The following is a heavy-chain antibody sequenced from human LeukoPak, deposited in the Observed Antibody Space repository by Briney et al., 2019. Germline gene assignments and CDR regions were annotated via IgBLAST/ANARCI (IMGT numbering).Heavy chain of an antibody. J-gene: IGHJ6*02. D-gene: IGHD2-2*01. CDR3: ARRNKYQLLLPPERYGMDV. Sequence: SETLSLTCAVYGGSFSGYYWSWIRQPPGKGLEWIGEINHSGSTNYNPSLKSRVTISVDTSKNQFSLKLSSVTAADTAVYYCARRNKYQLLLPPERYGMDVWGQGTTVTVSS. V-gene: IGHV4-34*01. CDR1: GGSFSGYY. CDR2: INHSGST.